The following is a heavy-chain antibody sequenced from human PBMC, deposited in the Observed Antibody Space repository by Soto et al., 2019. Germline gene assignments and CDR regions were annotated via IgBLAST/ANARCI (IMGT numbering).Heavy chain of an antibody. CDR1: GFTFSIYS. D-gene: IGHD5-12*01. V-gene: IGHV3-21*01. CDR3: ARSPGRDGYNHFEY. Sequence: PGGSLRLSCAASGFTFSIYSMAWVRQAPGKGLEWLSSISYSSDYIYYADSVKGRFTISRDNAKNSLYLQMNSLRAEDTAVYYCARSPGRDGYNHFEYWGHGILVTVSS. CDR2: ISYSSDYI. J-gene: IGHJ4*01.